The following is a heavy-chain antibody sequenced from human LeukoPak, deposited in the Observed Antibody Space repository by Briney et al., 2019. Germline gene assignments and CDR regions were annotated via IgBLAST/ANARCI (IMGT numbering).Heavy chain of an antibody. Sequence: GGSLRLSCAASGFNFGIYGMHWVRQAPDKGLEWVAVMSYDGIHKYYTDSVKGRFTTSRDNAQNSLYLQMNSLRAEDTAVYYCASGLLLEGLCPLVWGQGTLVTVSS. CDR2: MSYDGIHK. CDR1: GFNFGIYG. J-gene: IGHJ4*02. D-gene: IGHD3-3*01. V-gene: IGHV3-30*03. CDR3: ASGLLLEGLCPLV.